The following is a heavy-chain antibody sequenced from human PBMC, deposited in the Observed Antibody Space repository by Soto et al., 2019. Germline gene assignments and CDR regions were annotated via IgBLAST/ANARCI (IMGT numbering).Heavy chain of an antibody. CDR2: ISGSGGST. J-gene: IGHJ4*02. V-gene: IGHV3-23*01. CDR1: GFTFSSYA. D-gene: IGHD2-15*01. CDR3: AKDISCSGGSCGYFDY. Sequence: GGSLRLSCAASGFTFSSYAMSWVRQAPGKGLEWVSAISGSGGSTYYADSVKGPFTISRDNSKNTLYLQMNSLRAEDTAVYYCAKDISCSGGSCGYFDYWGQGTLVTVSS.